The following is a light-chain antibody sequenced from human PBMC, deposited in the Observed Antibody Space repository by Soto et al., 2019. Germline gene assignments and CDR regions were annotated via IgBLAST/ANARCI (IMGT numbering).Light chain of an antibody. J-gene: IGLJ3*02. CDR2: EVI. CDR3: CAYAGSGTVV. CDR1: SSDVGGYNF. Sequence: QSALTQPASVSGSPGQSITISCTGTSSDVGGYNFVSWYQQLPGKAPKLIIYEVINRPSGVSNRFSGSKSGNTASLTISGLQAEDEADYYCCAYAGSGTVVFGGGTKVTVL. V-gene: IGLV2-23*02.